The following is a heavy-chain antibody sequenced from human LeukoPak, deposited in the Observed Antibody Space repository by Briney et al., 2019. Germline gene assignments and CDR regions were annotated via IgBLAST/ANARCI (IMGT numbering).Heavy chain of an antibody. V-gene: IGHV3-48*01. CDR1: GFTFSSYS. Sequence: GGSLRLSCAASGFTFSSYSMNWVRQAPGKGLEWVSYISSSSSTIYYADSVRGRFTISRDNAKNSLYLQMNSLRAEDTAVYYCARAKDIVLMVYARGGFDYWGQGTLVTVSS. CDR3: ARAKDIVLMVYARGGFDY. J-gene: IGHJ4*02. CDR2: ISSSSSTI. D-gene: IGHD2-8*01.